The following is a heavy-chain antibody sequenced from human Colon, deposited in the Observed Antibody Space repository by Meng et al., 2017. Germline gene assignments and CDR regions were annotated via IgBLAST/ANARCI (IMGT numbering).Heavy chain of an antibody. Sequence: QVQLQQWGAGLLKPSETLSLTCTVSGGSISNGFFFWSWIRQHPLKGLEWIGSVSHTGSTSYNPSIQSLVTISRDTPKNQFSLNLTSVTAADTAVYFCARGSGTLRHFDYWGQGTLVTVSS. J-gene: IGHJ4*02. CDR1: GGSISNGFFF. V-gene: IGHV4-31*01. CDR2: VSHTGST. CDR3: ARGSGTLRHFDY. D-gene: IGHD1-26*01.